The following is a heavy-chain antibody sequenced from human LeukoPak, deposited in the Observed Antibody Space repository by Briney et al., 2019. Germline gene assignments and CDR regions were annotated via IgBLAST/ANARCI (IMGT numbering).Heavy chain of an antibody. CDR2: ISLYNDNT. Sequence: ASVKVSCKASGYAFTSNGISWVRQAPGQGLEWMGWISLYNDNTNYAQKLQGRVTMTTDTSTSTAYMELRSLRSDDTAVYYCARESSSNWYLDYWGQGTLVTVSS. J-gene: IGHJ4*02. V-gene: IGHV1-18*01. CDR3: ARESSSNWYLDY. CDR1: GYAFTSNG. D-gene: IGHD6-13*01.